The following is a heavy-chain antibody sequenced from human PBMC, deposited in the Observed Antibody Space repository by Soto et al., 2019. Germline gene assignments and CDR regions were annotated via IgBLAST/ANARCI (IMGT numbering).Heavy chain of an antibody. CDR3: ARMDIVVVPAAILIHLEAAFDI. CDR2: INPNSGGT. V-gene: IGHV1-2*02. J-gene: IGHJ3*02. CDR1: GYTFTGYY. Sequence: ASVKVSCKASGYTFTGYYMHWVRQAPGQGLEWMGWINPNSGGTNYAQKFQGRVTMTRDTCISTAYMELSRLRSDDTALYYCARMDIVVVPAAILIHLEAAFDIWGQGTMVTTSS. D-gene: IGHD2-2*02.